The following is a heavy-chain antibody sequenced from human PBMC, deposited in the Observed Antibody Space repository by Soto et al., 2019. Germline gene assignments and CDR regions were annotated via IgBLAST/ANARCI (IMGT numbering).Heavy chain of an antibody. CDR1: DDSFSSNTYY. V-gene: IGHV4-39*01. Sequence: SETLSLTCTVSDDSFSSNTYYWAWVRQPPGKGLEWIGTFYNSGTAYYNPSLKSRVTMSVDTSKNQFSLNLTSVTAADTAVYYCARRMTAYFYYGMDVWGQGTTVTVSS. CDR2: FYNSGTA. CDR3: ARRMTAYFYYGMDV. J-gene: IGHJ6*02. D-gene: IGHD2-21*01.